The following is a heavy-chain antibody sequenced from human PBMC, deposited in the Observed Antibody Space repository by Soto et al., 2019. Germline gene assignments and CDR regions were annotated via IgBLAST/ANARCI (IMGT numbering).Heavy chain of an antibody. Sequence: GGSLRLSCAASGFTFSSYAMSWVRQAPGKGLEWVAAIGGTDGKTYYADSVKGRFTISRDNSENTLYLQMSRLRAEDTAVYFCAKGMFSSSPAAAGSFDYWGQGALVTVS. CDR1: GFTFSSYA. CDR3: AKGMFSSSPAAAGSFDY. V-gene: IGHV3-23*01. J-gene: IGHJ4*02. CDR2: IGGTDGKT. D-gene: IGHD3-10*01.